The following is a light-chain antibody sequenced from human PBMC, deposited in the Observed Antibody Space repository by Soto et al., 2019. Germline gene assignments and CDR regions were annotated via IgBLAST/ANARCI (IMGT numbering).Light chain of an antibody. J-gene: IGKJ5*01. Sequence: DLVMTQSPLSLPVTPGEPASISCRSSQSLLHSNGYNYLDWYLQKPGQSPQLLIYLGSNRGSGVPDRFTGSGSGTDFTLSISTVESGDVGVYYCMQALQARSTFCQGTRRDMK. V-gene: IGKV2-28*01. CDR1: QSLLHSNGYNY. CDR2: LGS. CDR3: MQALQARST.